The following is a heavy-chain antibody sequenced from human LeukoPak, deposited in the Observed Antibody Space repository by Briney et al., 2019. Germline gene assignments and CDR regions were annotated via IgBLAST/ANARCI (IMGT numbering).Heavy chain of an antibody. D-gene: IGHD6-13*01. CDR3: ARSKSSWYLHY. CDR1: GFTFSTNA. Sequence: PGRSLRLSCAASGFTFSTNALHWVRQAPGKGLEWVAVISYDGSHKYYADSVKGRFTISRDNSKNTLYLQMNSLRPEDTAIYYCARSKSSWYLHYWGQGTLVTVSS. J-gene: IGHJ4*02. CDR2: ISYDGSHK. V-gene: IGHV3-30*04.